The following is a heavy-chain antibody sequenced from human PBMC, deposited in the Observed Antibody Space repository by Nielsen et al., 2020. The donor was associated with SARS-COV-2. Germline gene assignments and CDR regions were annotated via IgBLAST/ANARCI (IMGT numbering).Heavy chain of an antibody. D-gene: IGHD3-10*01. CDR1: GYSFTSYW. J-gene: IGHJ6*02. CDR2: IYPGDSDT. V-gene: IGHV5-51*01. CDR3: ARQQTYYYGSGSYVYYYYGMDV. Sequence: GESLKISCKGSGYSFTSYWIGWVRQMPGKGLEWMGIIYPGDSDTRYSPSFQGQVTISADKSISTAYLQWSSLKASDTAMYYCARQQTYYYGSGSYVYYYYGMDVWGQGTTVTVSS.